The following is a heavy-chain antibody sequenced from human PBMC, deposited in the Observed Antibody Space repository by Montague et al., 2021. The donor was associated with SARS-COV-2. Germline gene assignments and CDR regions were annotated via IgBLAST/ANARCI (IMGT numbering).Heavy chain of an antibody. CDR3: ARHGKTRIATIVVVIGYFDY. CDR1: GGSISSSSYY. J-gene: IGHJ4*02. V-gene: IGHV4-39*01. D-gene: IGHD3-22*01. Sequence: SETLSLTCTVSGGSISSSSYYWGWIRQPPGKGLEWIGSIYYSGNTYYNPSLKSRVTISVDTSKNQFSLKLSSVTAADTAVYYCARHGKTRIATIVVVIGYFDYWGQGTLVTVSS. CDR2: IYYSGNT.